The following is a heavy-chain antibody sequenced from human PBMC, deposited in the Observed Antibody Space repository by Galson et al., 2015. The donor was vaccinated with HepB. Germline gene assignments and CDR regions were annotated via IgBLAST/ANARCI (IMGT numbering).Heavy chain of an antibody. CDR2: IYTSGST. V-gene: IGHV4-61*02. CDR1: GGSISSGSYY. D-gene: IGHD3-10*01. Sequence: TLSLTCTVSGGSISSGSYYWSWIRQPAGKGLEWIGRIYTSGSTNYNPSLKSRVTMSVDTSKNQFSLKLSSVTAADTAVYYCARLMVRGVPYFDYWGQGTLVTVSS. CDR3: ARLMVRGVPYFDY. J-gene: IGHJ4*02.